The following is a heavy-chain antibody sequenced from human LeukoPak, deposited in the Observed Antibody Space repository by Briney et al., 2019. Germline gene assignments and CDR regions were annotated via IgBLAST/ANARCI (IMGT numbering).Heavy chain of an antibody. D-gene: IGHD3-3*01. CDR2: ISYDGSNK. V-gene: IGHV3-30-3*01. Sequence: GGSLRLSCAASGFTFSSNAMHWVRQAPGKGLEWVAVISYDGSNKYYADSVKGRFTISRDSSKNTLYLQMNSLRAEDTAVYYCAKEDDFWSGYPTTHFDYWGQGTLVTVSS. CDR1: GFTFSSNA. CDR3: AKEDDFWSGYPTTHFDY. J-gene: IGHJ4*02.